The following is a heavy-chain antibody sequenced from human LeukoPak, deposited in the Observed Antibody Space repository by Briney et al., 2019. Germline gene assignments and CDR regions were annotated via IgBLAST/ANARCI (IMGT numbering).Heavy chain of an antibody. Sequence: EGSLRLSCAASGFTFSRHWMHWVRQAPGKGLVWVSRSNSDGSSTSYADSVKGRFTISRDNAKNTLFLHMNSLRVEDTAVYYCARVTLYGESALDYWGQGTLVTVSS. CDR2: SNSDGSST. V-gene: IGHV3-74*01. J-gene: IGHJ4*02. CDR3: ARVTLYGESALDY. CDR1: GFTFSRHW. D-gene: IGHD4-17*01.